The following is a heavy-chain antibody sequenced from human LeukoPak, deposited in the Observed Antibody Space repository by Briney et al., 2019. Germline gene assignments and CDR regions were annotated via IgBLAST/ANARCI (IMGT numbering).Heavy chain of an antibody. CDR1: GYTFTSYD. D-gene: IGHD3-3*01. CDR2: MNPNSGNT. J-gene: IGHJ6*04. CDR3: ARGNEKITFLGVGSKVRDV. V-gene: IGHV1-8*01. Sequence: ASVKVSCKASGYTFTSYDINWVRQATGQGLEWMGWMNPNSGNTGYAQKFQGRVTMTRNTSISTAYMELSSLRSEDTAVYYCARGNEKITFLGVGSKVRDVWGKGTTVTVSS.